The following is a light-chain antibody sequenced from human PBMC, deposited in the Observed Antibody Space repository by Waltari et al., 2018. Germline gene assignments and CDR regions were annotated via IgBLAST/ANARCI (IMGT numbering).Light chain of an antibody. J-gene: IGKJ2*01. V-gene: IGKV3-15*01. CDR3: QQYNNWPPFT. CDR2: GAS. Sequence: EIVMTQSPATLSVSPGERATLSCRASQSVSSKLAWYQQKLGQAPRLLIYGASTRATGIPARFSGSGSRTEFTLTISSLQSEDFALYYCQQYNNWPPFTFGQGTKLEIK. CDR1: QSVSSK.